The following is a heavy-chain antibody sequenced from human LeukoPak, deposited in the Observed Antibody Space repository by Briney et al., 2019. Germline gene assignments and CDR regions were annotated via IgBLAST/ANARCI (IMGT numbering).Heavy chain of an antibody. CDR3: AQVRYALDV. Sequence: SGPTLVKPTQTLTLTCTFSGFSLSTSGVGVGWIRQPPGKALEWLALIFWDDDKRYSPSLKSRLTITKDTSKNQVVLTMTNVDPVDTATYYCAQVRYALDVWGQGTTVTVSS. CDR1: GFSLSTSGVG. CDR2: IFWDDDK. D-gene: IGHD3-10*01. J-gene: IGHJ6*02. V-gene: IGHV2-5*02.